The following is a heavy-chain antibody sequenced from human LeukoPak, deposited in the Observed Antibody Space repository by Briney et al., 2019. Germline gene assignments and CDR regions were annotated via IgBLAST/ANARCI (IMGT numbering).Heavy chain of an antibody. CDR1: GGSISDYY. V-gene: IGHV4-4*07. CDR3: ARESRGYSGYDPNGGFDY. J-gene: IGHJ4*02. CDR2: IYATDTT. D-gene: IGHD5-12*01. Sequence: PSETLSLTCTVSGGSISDYYWSWIRQPAGKGLEWIGRIYATDTTNYSPSLKSRVTMSVDTSENQFSLRLSSVTAADTAVYYCARESRGYSGYDPNGGFDYWGQGTLVTVSS.